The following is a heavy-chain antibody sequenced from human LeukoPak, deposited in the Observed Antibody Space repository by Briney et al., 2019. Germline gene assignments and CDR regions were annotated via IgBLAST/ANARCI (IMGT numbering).Heavy chain of an antibody. CDR2: ISSSSSYI. CDR3: ARYGEKTTHYYYYMDV. J-gene: IGHJ6*03. D-gene: IGHD2-15*01. Sequence: PGGSLRLSCAASGFTFSSYSMNWVRQAPGKGLEWVSSISSSSSYIYYADSVKGRFTISRDNDKNSLYLQMNSLRAEDTAVYYCARYGEKTTHYYYYMDVWGKGTTVTVSS. V-gene: IGHV3-21*01. CDR1: GFTFSSYS.